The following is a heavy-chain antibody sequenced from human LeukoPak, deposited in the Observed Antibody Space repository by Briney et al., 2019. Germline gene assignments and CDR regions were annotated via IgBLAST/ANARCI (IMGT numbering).Heavy chain of an antibody. CDR3: ARADYYDSSGSHGAFDI. V-gene: IGHV6-1*01. Sequence: SQTLSLTCAISGDSVSSNSAAWNWIRQSPSRGLEWLGRTYYRSKWYNDYAVSVKSRITINPDTSKNQFSLQLNSVTPEDTAVYCCARADYYDSSGSHGAFDIWGQGTMVTVSS. CDR1: GDSVSSNSAA. J-gene: IGHJ3*02. D-gene: IGHD3-22*01. CDR2: TYYRSKWYN.